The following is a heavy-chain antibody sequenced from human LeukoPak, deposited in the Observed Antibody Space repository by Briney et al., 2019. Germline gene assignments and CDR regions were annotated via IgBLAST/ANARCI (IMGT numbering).Heavy chain of an antibody. CDR3: ARRATFYYYSSGYYYPFDY. V-gene: IGHV4-39*01. J-gene: IGHJ4*02. CDR2: IYYSGST. CDR1: GGSNSSSTYS. D-gene: IGHD3-22*01. Sequence: SETLSLTCPFSGGSNSSSTYSWGWIRQPPGKGLEWIGTIYYSGSTYYNPSLKSRVTISIDTSKNQFSLKLSSVTAADTAVYYCARRATFYYYSSGYYYPFDYWGQGTLVTVSS.